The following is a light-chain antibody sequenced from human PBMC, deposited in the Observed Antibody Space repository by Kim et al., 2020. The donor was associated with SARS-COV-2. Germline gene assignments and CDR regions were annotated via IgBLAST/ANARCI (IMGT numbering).Light chain of an antibody. CDR2: GAS. J-gene: IGKJ3*01. Sequence: EIVLTQSPGTLSLSPGESATLSCRASQSVSSTYLGWYQQRLGQAPRLLIYGASRRATVIPDRFSGSGSGTDFTLTISRVEPEDFAVYYCQHYGSSPPLFTFGPGTKVDIK. CDR3: QHYGSSPPLFT. CDR1: QSVSSTY. V-gene: IGKV3-20*01.